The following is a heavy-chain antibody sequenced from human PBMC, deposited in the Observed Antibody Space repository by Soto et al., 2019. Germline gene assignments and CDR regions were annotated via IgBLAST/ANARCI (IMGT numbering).Heavy chain of an antibody. CDR2: ISYDGSNK. D-gene: IGHD4-17*01. CDR3: AREGAPGGVTTVTTALY. V-gene: IGHV3-30-3*01. Sequence: QVQLVESGGGVVQPGRSLRLSCAASGFTFSSYAMHWVRQAPGKGLEWVAVISYDGSNKYYADSVKGRFTISRDNSKNXXYLQMNSLRAEDTAVYYCAREGAPGGVTTVTTALYWGQGTLVTVSS. CDR1: GFTFSSYA. J-gene: IGHJ4*02.